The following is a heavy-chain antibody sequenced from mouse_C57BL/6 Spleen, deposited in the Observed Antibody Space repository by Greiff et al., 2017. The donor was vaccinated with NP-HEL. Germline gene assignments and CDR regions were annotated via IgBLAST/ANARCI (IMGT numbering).Heavy chain of an antibody. Sequence: VQLQQSGPELVKPGASVKISCKASGYSFTGYYMNWVKQSPEKSLEWIGEINPSTGGTTYNQKFKAKATLTVDKSSSTAYMQLKSLTSEDSAVYYCASRDWYFDVWGTGTTVTVSS. CDR1: GYSFTGYY. CDR3: ASRDWYFDV. CDR2: INPSTGGT. J-gene: IGHJ1*03. V-gene: IGHV1-42*01.